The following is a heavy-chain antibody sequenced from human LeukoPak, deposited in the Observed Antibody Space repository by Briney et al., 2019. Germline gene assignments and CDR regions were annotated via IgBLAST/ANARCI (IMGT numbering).Heavy chain of an antibody. Sequence: GGSLRLSCAASGFTFSSYGMHWVRQAPGKGLEWVAVIWYDGSNKYYADSVKGRFTISRDNSKNTLYLQMNRLRAEDTAVYYCASGFYDSSGYYYEYFDYWGQGTLVTVSS. CDR3: ASGFYDSSGYYYEYFDY. CDR1: GFTFSSYG. J-gene: IGHJ4*02. D-gene: IGHD3-22*01. V-gene: IGHV3-33*01. CDR2: IWYDGSNK.